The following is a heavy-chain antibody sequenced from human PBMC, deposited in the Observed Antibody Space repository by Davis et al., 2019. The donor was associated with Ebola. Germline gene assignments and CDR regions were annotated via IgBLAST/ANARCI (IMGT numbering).Heavy chain of an antibody. CDR2: INPSGGST. J-gene: IGHJ3*02. D-gene: IGHD3-22*01. CDR1: GYTFTSYY. CDR3: ARDPGTYYYDSSGYGRRPQHAFDI. V-gene: IGHV1-46*01. Sequence: ASVKVSCKASGYTFTSYYMHWVRQAPGQGLEWMGIINPSGGSTSYAQKFQGRVTMTRDTSTSTVYMELSSLRSEDTAVYYCARDPGTYYYDSSGYGRRPQHAFDIWGQGTMVTVSS.